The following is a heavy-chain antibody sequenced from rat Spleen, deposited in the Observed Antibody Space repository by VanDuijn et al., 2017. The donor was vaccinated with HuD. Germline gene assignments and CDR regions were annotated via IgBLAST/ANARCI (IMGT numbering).Heavy chain of an antibody. V-gene: IGHV5-58*01. D-gene: IGHD4-4*01. CDR1: GFTFTTYW. CDR3: AVSGFGY. CDR2: ITPDGGTT. Sequence: EVQLVETGGGLVQPGRSLKLSCVASGFTFTTYWMYWVRQAPGKGLEWVSSITPDGGTTYYPDSVKGRFIISRNNAENNVFLQMNSLRSEDTATYYCAVSGFGYWGQGVMVTVSS. J-gene: IGHJ2*01.